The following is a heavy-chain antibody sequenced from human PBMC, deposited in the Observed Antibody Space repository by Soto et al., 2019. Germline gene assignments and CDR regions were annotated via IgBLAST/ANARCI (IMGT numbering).Heavy chain of an antibody. CDR2: IDPSDSYT. J-gene: IGHJ6*02. D-gene: IGHD6-13*01. Sequence: LGESLKISCKGSGYSFTSYWISWVRQMPGKGLEWMGRIDPSDSYTNYSPSFQGHVTISADKSISTAYLQWSSLKASDTAMYYCARHKSPGSSWFYYGMDVWGQGTTVTVSS. CDR1: GYSFTSYW. V-gene: IGHV5-10-1*01. CDR3: ARHKSPGSSWFYYGMDV.